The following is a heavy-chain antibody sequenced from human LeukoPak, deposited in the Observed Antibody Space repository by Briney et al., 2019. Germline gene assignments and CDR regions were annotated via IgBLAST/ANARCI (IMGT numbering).Heavy chain of an antibody. CDR3: ARREYSTIRY. V-gene: IGHV3-7*05. Sequence: GGSLRLSCAASGXSFSSYWMSWVRQAPGKGQEWVANIKLDGSEKNYVDSVRGRFTISRDNAKNSLFLQMNSLRAEDTAVYYCARREYSTIRYWGQGTPVTVSS. CDR2: IKLDGSEK. D-gene: IGHD4-11*01. J-gene: IGHJ4*02. CDR1: GXSFSSYW.